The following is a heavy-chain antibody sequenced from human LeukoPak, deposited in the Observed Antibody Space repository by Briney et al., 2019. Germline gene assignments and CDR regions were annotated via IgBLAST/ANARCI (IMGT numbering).Heavy chain of an antibody. D-gene: IGHD2-15*01. CDR3: ASDPLDQGYCSGGSCRQGY. V-gene: IGHV4-31*03. Sequence: NSSETLSLTCTVTGGSISSGGYYWSWIRQHPGKGLEWIGYIYYSGSTYYNPSLKSRVTISVDTSKNQFSLKLSSVTAADTAVYYCASDPLDQGYCSGGSCRQGYWGQGTLVTVSS. J-gene: IGHJ4*02. CDR2: IYYSGST. CDR1: GGSISSGGYY.